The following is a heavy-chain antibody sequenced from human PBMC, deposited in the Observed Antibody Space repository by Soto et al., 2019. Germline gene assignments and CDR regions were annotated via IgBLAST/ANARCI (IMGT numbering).Heavy chain of an antibody. CDR2: INHSGST. Sequence: SETLSLTCAVYGGSFSGYYWRWIRQPPGKGLEWIGEINHSGSTNYNPSLERRVAISVDTSKKQFSLKLTSVTAADTAIYFCARLVYDTRLNYMYFDFWGQGTLVTVSS. J-gene: IGHJ4*02. V-gene: IGHV4-34*01. CDR1: GGSFSGYY. CDR3: ARLVYDTRLNYMYFDF. D-gene: IGHD3-10*01.